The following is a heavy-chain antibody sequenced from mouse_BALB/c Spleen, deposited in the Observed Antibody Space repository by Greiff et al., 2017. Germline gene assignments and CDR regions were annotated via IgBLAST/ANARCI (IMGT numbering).Heavy chain of an antibody. Sequence: EVNLVESGAELVRPGALVKLSCKASGFNIKDYYMHWVKQRPEQGLEWIGWIDPENGNTIYDPKFQGKASITADTSSNTAYLQLCSLTSEDTAVYYCARYYGSSYGFAYWGQGTLVTVSA. D-gene: IGHD1-1*01. CDR2: IDPENGNT. V-gene: IGHV14-1*02. J-gene: IGHJ3*01. CDR1: GFNIKDYY. CDR3: ARYYGSSYGFAY.